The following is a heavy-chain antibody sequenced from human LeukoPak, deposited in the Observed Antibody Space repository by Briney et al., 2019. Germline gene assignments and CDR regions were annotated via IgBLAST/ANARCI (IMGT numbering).Heavy chain of an antibody. CDR2: IYSGGST. CDR3: ARAGYYYDSSGYYFDY. CDR1: GFTVSSNY. J-gene: IGHJ4*02. D-gene: IGHD3-22*01. V-gene: IGHV3-66*01. Sequence: GGSLRLSCAASGFTVSSNYMSWVRQAPGKGLEWVLVIYSGGSTYYADSVKGRFTISRDNSKNTLYLQMNSLRAEDTAVYYCARAGYYYDSSGYYFDYWGQGTLVTVSS.